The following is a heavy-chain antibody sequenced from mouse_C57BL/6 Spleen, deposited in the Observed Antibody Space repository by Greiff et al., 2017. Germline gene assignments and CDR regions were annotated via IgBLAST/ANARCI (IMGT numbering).Heavy chain of an antibody. CDR1: GFTFSDYY. V-gene: IGHV5-16*01. Sequence: EVQLVASEGGLVQPGSSMKLSCTASGFTFSDYYMAWVRQVPEKGLEWVANINYDGSSTYYLDSLKSRFIISRDNAKNILYLQMSSLKSEDTATYYCARDGGRGFAYWGQGTLVTVSA. D-gene: IGHD3-3*01. CDR2: INYDGSST. CDR3: ARDGGRGFAY. J-gene: IGHJ3*01.